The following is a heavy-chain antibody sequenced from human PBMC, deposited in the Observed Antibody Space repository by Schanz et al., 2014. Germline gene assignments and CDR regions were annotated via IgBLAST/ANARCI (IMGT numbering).Heavy chain of an antibody. V-gene: IGHV1-69*04. Sequence: QVQLVQSGAEVKEPGSSVKVSCKPSGGTFVTFFFTWVRQAPGQGPQWMGRISPLLGVANYAQEFQGRLTITADTSTSTAYMELSSLRSEDTAVYYCAKGAGYSYTYGRYGYWGQGTLVTVSS. CDR3: AKGAGYSYTYGRYGY. D-gene: IGHD5-18*01. CDR2: ISPLLGVA. CDR1: GGTFVTFF. J-gene: IGHJ4*02.